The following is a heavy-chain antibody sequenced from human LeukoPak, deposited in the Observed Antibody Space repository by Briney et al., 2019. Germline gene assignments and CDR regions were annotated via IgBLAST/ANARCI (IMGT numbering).Heavy chain of an antibody. J-gene: IGHJ4*02. V-gene: IGHV4-34*01. Sequence: SETLSLTRTVSGGSISSYYWSWIRQPPGKGLEWIGEINHSGSTNYNPSLKSRVTISVDTSKNQFSLKLSSVTAADTAVYYCASLEYGDYVPEGWGQGTLVTVST. CDR1: GGSISSYY. CDR2: INHSGST. D-gene: IGHD4-17*01. CDR3: ASLEYGDYVPEG.